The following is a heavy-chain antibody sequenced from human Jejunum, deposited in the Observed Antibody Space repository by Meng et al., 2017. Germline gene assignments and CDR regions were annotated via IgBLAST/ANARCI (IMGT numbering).Heavy chain of an antibody. D-gene: IGHD6-19*01. Sequence: QVQLVESGGGVVQPGMSLRLSCAASGFTFSSYYMHWVRQAPGKGLEWVAVILYDGSKTYYADAVKGRFTISRDNSKNTLYLQMNSLRPEDTAVYYCAKDGQWPDRLDYWGLGTLVTVSS. CDR2: ILYDGSKT. V-gene: IGHV3-30*18. CDR3: AKDGQWPDRLDY. CDR1: GFTFSSYY. J-gene: IGHJ4*02.